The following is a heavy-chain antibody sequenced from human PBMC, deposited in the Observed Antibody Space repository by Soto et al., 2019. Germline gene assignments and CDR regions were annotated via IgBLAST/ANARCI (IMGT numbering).Heavy chain of an antibody. CDR2: IIPIFGTA. V-gene: IGHV1-69*06. D-gene: IGHD3-10*01. Sequence: GSSVKVSCKASGGTFSSYAISWVRQAPGQGLEWMGGIIPIFGTANYAQKFQGRVTITADKSTSTAYMELSSLRSEDTAVYYCARSRGFGELTYYYYGMDVWGQGTTVTVSS. CDR3: ARSRGFGELTYYYYGMDV. CDR1: GGTFSSYA. J-gene: IGHJ6*02.